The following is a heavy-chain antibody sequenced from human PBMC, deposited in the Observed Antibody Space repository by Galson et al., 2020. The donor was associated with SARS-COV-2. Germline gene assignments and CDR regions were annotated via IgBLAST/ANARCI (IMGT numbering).Heavy chain of an antibody. J-gene: IGHJ4*02. Sequence: GGSQSLPCAPPGLTFSSYAMSWVRQAQGRGLEWVPVISGSGGSTYNAAPVKGRLTISRDNSKTTLYLQMNSLRAEDAAVYYCANTYDSSGYLFSYFYYCGQGSLVTVSS. D-gene: IGHD3-22*01. CDR3: ANTYDSSGYLFSYFYY. V-gene: IGHV3-23*01. CDR2: ISGSGGST. CDR1: GLTFSSYA.